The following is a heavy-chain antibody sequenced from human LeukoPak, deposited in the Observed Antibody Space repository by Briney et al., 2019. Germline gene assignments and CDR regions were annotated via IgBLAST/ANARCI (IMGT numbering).Heavy chain of an antibody. CDR2: ISRSVIT. Sequence: PSETLSLTCTVSGDSISSGDYYCSCIRQPAGNGLEWIVRISRSVITNYNPPRKTRATTPVNTSKNQFSLKLSYVTAADTAVYFCARGPYSYDSSGAFDIWGQGTMVTVSS. V-gene: IGHV4-61*02. D-gene: IGHD3-22*01. CDR1: GDSISSGDYY. J-gene: IGHJ3*02. CDR3: ARGPYSYDSSGAFDI.